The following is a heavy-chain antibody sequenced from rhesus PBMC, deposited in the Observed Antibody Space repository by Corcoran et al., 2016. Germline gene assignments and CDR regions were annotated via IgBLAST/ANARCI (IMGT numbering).Heavy chain of an antibody. J-gene: IGHJ4*01. V-gene: IGHV4-169*01. CDR2: IYGSGSST. CDR1: GGSISSSY. Sequence: QLQLQESGPGLVKPSETLSVTCAVSGGSISSSYWSWIRQAPGKGLEWIGYIYGSGSSTNYNPPLKSRVTLSGDTSKNQLSLKLSSVTTADTAVYYCARGNSGSWNVFGYWGQGVLVTVSS. CDR3: ARGNSGSWNVFGY. D-gene: IGHD6-25*01.